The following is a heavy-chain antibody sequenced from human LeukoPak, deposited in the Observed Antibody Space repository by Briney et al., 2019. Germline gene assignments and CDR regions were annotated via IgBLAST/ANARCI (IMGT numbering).Heavy chain of an antibody. Sequence: ASVKVSCKASGYTFTSYAMHWVRQAPGQGLEWMGWISAYNGNTNYAQKLQGRVTMTTDTSTSTAYMELRSLRSDDTAVYYCARDPTVAHCGGDCQTGFDYWGQGTLVTVSS. CDR3: ARDPTVAHCGGDCQTGFDY. CDR2: ISAYNGNT. J-gene: IGHJ4*02. V-gene: IGHV1-18*01. CDR1: GYTFTSYA. D-gene: IGHD2-21*02.